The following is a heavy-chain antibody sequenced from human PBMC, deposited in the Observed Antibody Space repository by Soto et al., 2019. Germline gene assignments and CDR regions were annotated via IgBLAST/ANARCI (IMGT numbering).Heavy chain of an antibody. D-gene: IGHD6-19*01. Sequence: GGFLRLSCAASGLTCNNAWRNWVRQAPGKGLEWVGRIKSKTDGGTIDYAAPVKGRFTISRDDSKNTLYLQMNSLKSEDTAVYYCTTDGLAVAVFDYWGQGTLVTVS. J-gene: IGHJ4*02. CDR2: IKSKTDGGTI. CDR3: TTDGLAVAVFDY. V-gene: IGHV3-15*07. CDR1: GLTCNNAW.